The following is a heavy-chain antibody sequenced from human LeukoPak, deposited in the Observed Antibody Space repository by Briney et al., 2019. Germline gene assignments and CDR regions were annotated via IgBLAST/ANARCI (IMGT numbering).Heavy chain of an antibody. J-gene: IGHJ4*02. CDR3: ARGSTISSSFYFDN. D-gene: IGHD3-3*01. CDR1: GFTFSSYA. V-gene: IGHV3-23*01. CDR2: VSDSGGST. Sequence: GGSLRLSCAASGFTFSSYAMSWVRQAPGKGLEWVSAVSDSGGSTYYADSVKGRFTISRDNSKNTLLLQMNSLRAEDTAVYYCARGSTISSSFYFDNRGQGTLVTVSS.